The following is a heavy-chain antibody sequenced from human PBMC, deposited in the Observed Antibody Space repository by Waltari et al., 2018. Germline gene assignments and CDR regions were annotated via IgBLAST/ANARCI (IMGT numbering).Heavy chain of an antibody. V-gene: IGHV3-30*01. D-gene: IGHD3-10*01. CDR2: ISYDGSNK. CDR1: GFTFSSYA. CDR3: ARDALPLWGSGTSYFDY. Sequence: QGQLVEAGGGVVQPGRSLRLSCAASGFTFSSYAMHWVGKAPGKGLEWVAVISYDGSNKYYADSVTGRFTISIANSKNTLYLQLNRLRAEDTAVYYCARDALPLWGSGTSYFDYWGQGTLVTVSS. J-gene: IGHJ4*02.